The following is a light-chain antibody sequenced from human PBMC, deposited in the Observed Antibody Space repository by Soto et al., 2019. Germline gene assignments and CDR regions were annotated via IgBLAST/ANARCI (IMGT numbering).Light chain of an antibody. V-gene: IGKV3-20*01. CDR3: QQSGTSPPTWT. Sequence: EIVLTQSPGTLSLSPGERATLSCRASQSVSSSYLAWYQQKPGQAPRLLIYGASSRATGIPDRFSGSGSGTEFTLTISRLEPEDFAVYYCQQSGTSPPTWTLGQGTRVEIK. J-gene: IGKJ1*01. CDR2: GAS. CDR1: QSVSSSY.